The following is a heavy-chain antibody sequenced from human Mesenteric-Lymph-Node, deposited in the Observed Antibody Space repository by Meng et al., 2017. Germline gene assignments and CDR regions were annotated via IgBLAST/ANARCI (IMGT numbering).Heavy chain of an antibody. J-gene: IGHJ4*02. Sequence: SETLSLTCTVSGGSISPYYWSWIRQSPGKRLEWIGYIYHSGTTDYNPYLKSRVTISVDMSKSQFSLELRSVTAGDTAVYYCARVPRSGYGDYFDYWGQGTLVTVSS. CDR3: ARVPRSGYGDYFDY. CDR1: GGSISPYY. D-gene: IGHD3-10*01. CDR2: IYHSGTT. V-gene: IGHV4-59*01.